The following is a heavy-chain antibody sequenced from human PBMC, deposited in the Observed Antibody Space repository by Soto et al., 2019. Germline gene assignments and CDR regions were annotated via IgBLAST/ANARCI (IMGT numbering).Heavy chain of an antibody. D-gene: IGHD3-3*01. CDR3: AKSLLFYTGSTDDS. V-gene: IGHV3-30*18. J-gene: IGHJ4*02. Sequence: QVQLVESGGGVVQPGRSLRLSCAASGFSFSGYGMHWVRQAPGKGLEWVAITSYDGGNTYYADPVKGRFTISRDNSRNTLFLQMNSLRTADTAVYYFAKSLLFYTGSTDDSWGQGTLVTVPS. CDR2: TSYDGGNT. CDR1: GFSFSGYG.